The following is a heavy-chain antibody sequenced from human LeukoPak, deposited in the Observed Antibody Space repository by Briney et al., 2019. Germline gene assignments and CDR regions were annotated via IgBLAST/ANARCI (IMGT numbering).Heavy chain of an antibody. CDR3: ARGYPAMVTSFDY. J-gene: IGHJ4*02. D-gene: IGHD5-18*01. Sequence: SETLSLTCAVYGGSFSGYYWSWIRQPPGKGLEWIGEINHSGGTNYNPSLKSRVTISVDTSKNQFSLKLSSVTAADTAVYYCARGYPAMVTSFDYWGQGTLVTVSS. CDR1: GGSFSGYY. CDR2: INHSGGT. V-gene: IGHV4-34*01.